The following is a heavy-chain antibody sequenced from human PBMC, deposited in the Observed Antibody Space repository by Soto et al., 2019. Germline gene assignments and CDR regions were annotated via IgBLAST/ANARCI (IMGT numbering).Heavy chain of an antibody. CDR1: GGSITSYR. CDR2: INTSGNT. Sequence: QVQLQESGPGLVRPLETLSLTCKVSGGSITSYRWSWIRQSAGKGLEWIGCINTSGNTHYNPSLKSRVTVSIDTSQNQFFLTVTSVTAADSAVYYCARESGDNWDYEAYWGQGTPVTVSS. D-gene: IGHD1-7*01. V-gene: IGHV4-4*07. J-gene: IGHJ4*02. CDR3: ARESGDNWDYEAY.